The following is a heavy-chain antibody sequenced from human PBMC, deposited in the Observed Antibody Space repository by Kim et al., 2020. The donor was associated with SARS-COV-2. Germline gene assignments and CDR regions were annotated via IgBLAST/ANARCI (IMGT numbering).Heavy chain of an antibody. CDR3: AKDEDPYGGGDCPTD. Sequence: DSVKGRFTISRDNSKNTLYLQMNSLRAEDTAVYYCAKDEDPYGGGDCPTDWGQGTLVTVSS. V-gene: IGHV3-30*02. D-gene: IGHD2-21*01. J-gene: IGHJ4*02.